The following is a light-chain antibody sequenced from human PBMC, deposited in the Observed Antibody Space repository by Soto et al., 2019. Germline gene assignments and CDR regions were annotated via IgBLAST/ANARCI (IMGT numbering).Light chain of an antibody. Sequence: EIVLTQSPGTLSLSPGERATLSCRASQTVSSGHLAWYQQKPGQAPRLLISGGTSRATGIPDRFSGSGSGTDFTLTVSRLEPEDFAVYYCQQRSNWLTFGGGTKVEIK. CDR2: GGT. CDR1: QTVSSGH. V-gene: IGKV3D-20*02. CDR3: QQRSNWLT. J-gene: IGKJ4*01.